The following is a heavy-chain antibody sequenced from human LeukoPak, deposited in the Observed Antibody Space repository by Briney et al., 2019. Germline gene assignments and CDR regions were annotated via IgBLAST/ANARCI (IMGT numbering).Heavy chain of an antibody. J-gene: IGHJ4*02. V-gene: IGHV4-59*01. Sequence: SGTLSLTCTVSGGSISSYYWSWIRQPPGKGLEWIGYIYYSGSTNYNPSLKSRVTISVDTSKNQFSLKLSSVTAADTAVYYCARSLTVVTSPFDYWGQGTLVTVSS. CDR2: IYYSGST. CDR3: ARSLTVVTSPFDY. CDR1: GGSISSYY. D-gene: IGHD4-23*01.